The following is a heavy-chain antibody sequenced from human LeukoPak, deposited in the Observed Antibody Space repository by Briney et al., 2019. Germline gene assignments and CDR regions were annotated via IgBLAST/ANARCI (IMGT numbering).Heavy chain of an antibody. V-gene: IGHV3-23*01. CDR2: ISGSGGST. CDR1: GFTFSSYA. CDR3: AKDYDFWSGYSDY. Sequence: GGTLRLSCAASGFTFSSYAMSWVREAPGKGLEWVSAISGSGGSTYYADSVKGRFTISRDNSKNTLYQQMNSLRAEDTTVYYCAKDYDFWSGYSDYWGQGTLVTVSS. J-gene: IGHJ4*02. D-gene: IGHD3-3*01.